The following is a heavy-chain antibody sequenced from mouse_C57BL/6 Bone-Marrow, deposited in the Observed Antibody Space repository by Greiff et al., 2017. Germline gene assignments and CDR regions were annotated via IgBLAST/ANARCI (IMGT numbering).Heavy chain of an antibody. V-gene: IGHV1-63*01. CDR3: ARHGNYSSWFAY. CDR2: IYPGGGYT. J-gene: IGHJ3*01. D-gene: IGHD2-1*01. Sequence: VMLVDSGAELVRPGTSVKMSCKASGYTFTNYWIGWAKQRPGHGLEWIGDIYPGGGYTNYNEKFKGKATLTADKSSSTAYMQLSSLTSEDSAIYYCARHGNYSSWFAYWGQGTLVTVSA. CDR1: GYTFTNYW.